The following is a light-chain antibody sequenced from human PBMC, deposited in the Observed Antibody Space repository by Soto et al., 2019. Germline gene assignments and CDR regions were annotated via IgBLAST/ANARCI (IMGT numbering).Light chain of an antibody. Sequence: QTVVTQEPSLTVSPGGTVTLTCASSTGAVTSDNYPNWFQLKPGQAPKSMIYSISNKHSWTPARFSGYLLGGKAALTLSGVQPEDEAEYYRLLYYGGVYVFGSGTKLTVL. CDR2: SIS. CDR1: TGAVTSDNY. J-gene: IGLJ1*01. V-gene: IGLV7-43*01. CDR3: LLYYGGVYV.